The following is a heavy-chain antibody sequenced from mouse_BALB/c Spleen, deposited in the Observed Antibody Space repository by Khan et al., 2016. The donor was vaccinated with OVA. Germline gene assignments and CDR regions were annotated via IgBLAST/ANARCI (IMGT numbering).Heavy chain of an antibody. J-gene: IGHJ3*01. CDR3: ARREKYGYDPSWFAY. V-gene: IGHV1-61*01. Sequence: QVQLQQPGAELVRPGASVKLSCKASGYTFTSYWMNWVKQRPGQGLEWIGMIDPSDSETHYNQIFKDKATLTVDKSSSQAYMQLSSLTSEDSAVYYCARREKYGYDPSWFAYWGQGTLVTVSA. D-gene: IGHD2-2*01. CDR1: GYTFTSYW. CDR2: IDPSDSET.